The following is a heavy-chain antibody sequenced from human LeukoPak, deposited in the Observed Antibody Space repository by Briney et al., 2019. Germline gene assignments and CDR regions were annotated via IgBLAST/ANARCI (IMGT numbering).Heavy chain of an antibody. V-gene: IGHV1-18*01. CDR1: GYTFTSYG. CDR3: ARERFAVAGANWVY. D-gene: IGHD6-19*01. Sequence: ASVTVSCKASGYTFTSYGIIWVRQAPGQGLEWMGWISAHNDKTNYAQKFQGRVTMTTDTSTNTAYMELRSLRSDDTAVYYCARERFAVAGANWVYWGQGTLVTVSS. CDR2: ISAHNDKT. J-gene: IGHJ4*02.